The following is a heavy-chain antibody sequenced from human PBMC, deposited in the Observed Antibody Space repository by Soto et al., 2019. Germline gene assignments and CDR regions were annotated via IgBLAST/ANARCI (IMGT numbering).Heavy chain of an antibody. CDR3: ARGPYRSSYYYYYGMDV. J-gene: IGHJ6*02. V-gene: IGHV1-69*06. CDR2: IIPIFGTA. CDR1: GGTFSSYA. Sequence: QVQLVQSGAEVKEPGSSVKVSCKASGGTFSSYAISWVRQAPGQGLEWMGGIIPIFGTANYAQKFQGRVTITADKSTSTAYMELSSLRSEDTAVYYCARGPYRSSYYYYYGMDVWGQGTTVTVSS. D-gene: IGHD3-16*01.